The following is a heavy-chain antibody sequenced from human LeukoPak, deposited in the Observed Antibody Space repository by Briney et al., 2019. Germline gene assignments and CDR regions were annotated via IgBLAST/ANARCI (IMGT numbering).Heavy chain of an antibody. CDR3: AKVGQGYCSSTSCPFDY. J-gene: IGHJ4*02. D-gene: IGHD2-2*01. CDR1: GFTFSSYE. Sequence: GGSLRLSCAASGFTFSSYEMNWVRQAPGKGLEWVSYISSSGSTIYYADSVKGRFTISRDNSKNTLYLQMNSLRAEDTAVYYCAKVGQGYCSSTSCPFDYWGQGTLVTVSS. CDR2: ISSSGSTI. V-gene: IGHV3-48*03.